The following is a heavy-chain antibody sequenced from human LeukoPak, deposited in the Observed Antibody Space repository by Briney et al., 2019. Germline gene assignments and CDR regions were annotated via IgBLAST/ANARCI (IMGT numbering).Heavy chain of an antibody. CDR1: GFTFSNYA. D-gene: IGHD2-15*01. CDR2: ITGGGGDT. V-gene: IGHV3-23*01. CDR3: AKGSLGHCNGASCYPLDY. J-gene: IGHJ4*02. Sequence: GGSLRLSCAASGFTFSNYAMAWVRQAPGKEPEWVSVITGGGGDTYHIDSVKGRFTISRDNSKNTLYLQMNSLRAEDTAVYFCAKGSLGHCNGASCYPLDYWGQGTLVTVSS.